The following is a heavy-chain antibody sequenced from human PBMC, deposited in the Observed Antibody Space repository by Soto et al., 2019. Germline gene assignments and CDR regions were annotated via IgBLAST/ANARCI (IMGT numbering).Heavy chain of an antibody. D-gene: IGHD3-16*01. CDR1: GFTFGDYA. V-gene: IGHV3-23*01. CDR2: ITHSGGST. Sequence: QTGGSLRLSCAASGFTFGDYAMQWVRQAPGKGLEWVSGITHSGGSTYYTDSVKGRFTISRDNLKYILYLQMNDLKAEDTATYYCAKGFRPLGGAFDIWVQGTMVTVSS. CDR3: AKGFRPLGGAFDI. J-gene: IGHJ3*02.